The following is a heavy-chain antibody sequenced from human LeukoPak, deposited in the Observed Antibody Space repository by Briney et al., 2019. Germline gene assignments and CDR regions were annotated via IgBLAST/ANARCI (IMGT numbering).Heavy chain of an antibody. J-gene: IGHJ4*02. CDR3: ARSEWLLWNY. CDR1: GGSISSSSYY. V-gene: IGHV4-39*01. D-gene: IGHD3-3*01. CDR2: IYYSGST. Sequence: SETLSLTCTVSGGSISSSSYYWGWIRQPPGKGLEWIGSIYYSGSTYYNPSLKSRVTISVDTSKNQFSLRLSSVTAADTAVYYCARSEWLLWNYWGQGTLVTVSS.